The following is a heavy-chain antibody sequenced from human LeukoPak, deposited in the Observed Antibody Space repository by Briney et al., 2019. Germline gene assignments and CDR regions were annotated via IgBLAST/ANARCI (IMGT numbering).Heavy chain of an antibody. CDR2: IIPIFGTA. CDR1: GGTFSSYA. D-gene: IGHD3-10*01. V-gene: IGHV1-69*05. J-gene: IGHJ4*02. Sequence: ASVKVSCKASGGTFSSYAISWVRQAPGQGLEWMGGIIPIFGTANYAQKFQGRVTITTDESTSTAYMELSSLRSEDTAVYYCARAMKSYGSGSYPRYFDYWGQGTLVTVSS. CDR3: ARAMKSYGSGSYPRYFDY.